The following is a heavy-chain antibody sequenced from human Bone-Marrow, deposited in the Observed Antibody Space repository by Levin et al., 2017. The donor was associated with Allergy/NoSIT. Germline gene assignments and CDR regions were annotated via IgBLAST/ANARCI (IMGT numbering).Heavy chain of an antibody. J-gene: IGHJ4*02. Sequence: SETLSLTCTVSGGSISSYYWSWIRQLPGKGLEWIGYIYYSGSTNYNPSLKSRVTISVDTSKNQFSLKLSSVTAADTAVYYCARDAIGYCTNGVCYTGPSDYWGQGTLVTVSS. CDR3: ARDAIGYCTNGVCYTGPSDY. V-gene: IGHV4-59*01. CDR2: IYYSGST. CDR1: GGSISSYY. D-gene: IGHD2-8*01.